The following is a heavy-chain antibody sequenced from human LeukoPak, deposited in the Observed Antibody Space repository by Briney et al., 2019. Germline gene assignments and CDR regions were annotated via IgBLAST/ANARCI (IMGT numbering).Heavy chain of an antibody. CDR3: AKAGRRYCSGGSCYWFGY. CDR2: ISWNSGSI. D-gene: IGHD2-15*01. CDR1: GFTFDDYA. V-gene: IGHV3-9*03. Sequence: GGSLRLSCAASGFTFDDYAMHWVRQAPGKGLEWVSGISWNSGSIGYADSVKGRFTISRDNAKNSLYLQMNSLRAEDMALYYCAKAGRRYCSGGSCYWFGYWGQGTLVTVSS. J-gene: IGHJ4*02.